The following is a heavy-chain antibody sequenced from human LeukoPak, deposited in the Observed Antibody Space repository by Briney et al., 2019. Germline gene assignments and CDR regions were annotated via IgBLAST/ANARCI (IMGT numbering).Heavy chain of an antibody. D-gene: IGHD2/OR15-2a*01. CDR1: GFTFSSYW. J-gene: IGHJ4*02. Sequence: GGSLRLSCAASGFTFSSYWMHWVRQAPGKGLVWVSRINSGGSSTSYADSVKGRFTISRDNAKNTLYLQMNSLRAEDTAVYYCARALYLDDYYFDYWGQGTLVTVSS. V-gene: IGHV3-74*01. CDR3: ARALYLDDYYFDY. CDR2: INSGGSST.